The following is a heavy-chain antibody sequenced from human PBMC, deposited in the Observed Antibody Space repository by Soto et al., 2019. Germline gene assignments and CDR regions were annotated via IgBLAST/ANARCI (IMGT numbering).Heavy chain of an antibody. Sequence: AAVKVSCECFGYNFMKYGINWVRQAPGQGLEWVGWISPYSGYTHSAQKFHGRLTLTTDTAAATAYMELRILRSADTALYDCTREARVVIPSAQPSNFDYWGKGARVTVSS. D-gene: IGHD2-2*01. CDR1: GYNFMKYG. CDR3: TREARVVIPSAQPSNFDY. CDR2: ISPYSGYT. V-gene: IGHV1-18*01. J-gene: IGHJ4*02.